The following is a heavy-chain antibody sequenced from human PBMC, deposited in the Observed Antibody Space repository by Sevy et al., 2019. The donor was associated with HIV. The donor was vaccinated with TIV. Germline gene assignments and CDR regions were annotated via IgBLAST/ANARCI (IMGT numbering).Heavy chain of an antibody. D-gene: IGHD3-10*01. CDR1: RFTSSNYW. CDR3: ARGTAGVASL. J-gene: IGHJ4*02. V-gene: IGHV3-74*01. Sequence: GGSLRLSCVVSRFTSSNYWMHWVRQAPGKGLVWVSRINSDGRITTYEDSVKGRFTISRDLAKNTWYLQMNSVRVEDTAVYFCARGTAGVASLWGQGTLVTVSS. CDR2: INSDGRIT.